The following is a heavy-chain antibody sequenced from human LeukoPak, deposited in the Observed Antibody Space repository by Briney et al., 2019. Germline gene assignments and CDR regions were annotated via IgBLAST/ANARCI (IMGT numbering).Heavy chain of an antibody. CDR3: ARESMTAAGNGGPDY. D-gene: IGHD6-13*01. Sequence: PSQTLSLTCTVSGGSISSGGYYWSWIRQPPGAGLEWIGYIYHSGSTHYNPSLKSRVTISVDRSKNQFSLKLTSVTAADTAMYYCARESMTAAGNGGPDYWGQGTLVTVSS. V-gene: IGHV4-30-2*01. CDR1: GGSISSGGYY. CDR2: IYHSGST. J-gene: IGHJ4*02.